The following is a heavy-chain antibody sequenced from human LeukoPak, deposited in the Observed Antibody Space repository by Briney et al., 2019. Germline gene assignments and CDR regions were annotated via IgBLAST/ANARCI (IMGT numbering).Heavy chain of an antibody. Sequence: SQTLSLTCIVSSGSISSGGYYWSWIRQHPGKGLEWIVCICRSGGTFYNPSLKSRVMISLDTSKNQFSLKLTSATAADTAVYYCARDGGSSGYRYFDLWGRGTLVTVSS. CDR3: ARDGGSSGYRYFDL. D-gene: IGHD3-22*01. J-gene: IGHJ2*01. CDR1: SGSISSGGYY. V-gene: IGHV4-31*03. CDR2: ICRSGGT.